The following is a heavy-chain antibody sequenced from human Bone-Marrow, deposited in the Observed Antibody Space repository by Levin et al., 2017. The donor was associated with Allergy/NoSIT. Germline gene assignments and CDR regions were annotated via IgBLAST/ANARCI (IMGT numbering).Heavy chain of an antibody. CDR2: ISGTSGTT. Sequence: PGGSLRLSCVASGFAFSRYGMSWVRQAPGKGLEWISLISGTSGTTNYADSVRGRFTISRDKSRNTVYLHLNSLRAEDTAVYYCAKTTRGNGDYYFDYWGQGTLVTVSS. V-gene: IGHV3-23*01. CDR1: GFAFSRYG. D-gene: IGHD3-16*01. CDR3: AKTTRGNGDYYFDY. J-gene: IGHJ4*02.